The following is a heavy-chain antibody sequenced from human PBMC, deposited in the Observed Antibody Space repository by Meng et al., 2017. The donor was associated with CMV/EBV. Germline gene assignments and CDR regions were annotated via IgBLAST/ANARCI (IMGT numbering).Heavy chain of an antibody. CDR1: GFTFSDYY. J-gene: IGHJ4*02. CDR2: ISSSGSTI. D-gene: IGHD6-19*01. Sequence: GESLKISCAASGFTFSDYYMSWIRQAPGKGLEWVSYISSSGSTIYYADSVKGRFTISRDNAKNSLYLQMNSLRAEDTAVYCCARQGIAVSPDGPFDYWGQGTLVTVSS. CDR3: ARQGIAVSPDGPFDY. V-gene: IGHV3-11*01.